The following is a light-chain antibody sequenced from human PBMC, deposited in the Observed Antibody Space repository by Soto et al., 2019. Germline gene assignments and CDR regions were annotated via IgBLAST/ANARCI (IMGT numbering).Light chain of an antibody. J-gene: IGKJ5*01. Sequence: EVLMTQSPAALFVSQVDRSTVSFRASQSINSNLAWYQQQPGQAPRLLIYAASTRATAVPDRFSGSGSGTDFTLTITSLQSDDFAVYFCQQYTDWPITFGQGTRLEIK. CDR3: QQYTDWPIT. CDR1: QSINSN. CDR2: AAS. V-gene: IGKV3-15*01.